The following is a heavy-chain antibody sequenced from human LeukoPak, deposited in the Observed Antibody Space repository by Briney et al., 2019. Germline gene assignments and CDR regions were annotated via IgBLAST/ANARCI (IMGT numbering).Heavy chain of an antibody. CDR1: GFTFSSYA. CDR2: ISGSGTGT. Sequence: GGSLRLSCAASGFTFSSYAMSWVRQAPGKGLYWVSAISGSGTGTYYADSVKGRFTISRDNSKNTLYLQMNSLRAEDTAVYYCAKEGGTGTRFDYWGQGTLVTVSS. J-gene: IGHJ4*02. CDR3: AKEGGTGTRFDY. D-gene: IGHD1-7*01. V-gene: IGHV3-23*01.